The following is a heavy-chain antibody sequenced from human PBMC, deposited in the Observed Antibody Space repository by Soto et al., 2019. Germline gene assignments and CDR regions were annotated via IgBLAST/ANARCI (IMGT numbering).Heavy chain of an antibody. V-gene: IGHV3-21*01. CDR1: GFTFSSYS. CDR3: ARVSVVEHIGYYYYYYGMDV. J-gene: IGHJ6*02. CDR2: ISSSSSYI. Sequence: EVQLVESGGGLVKPGGSLRLSCAASGFTFSSYSMNWVRQAPGKGLEWVSSISSSSSYIYYADSVKGRFIISRDNAKNSLYLQMNSLRAEDTAVYYCARVSVVEHIGYYYYYYGMDVWGQGTTVTVSS. D-gene: IGHD2-2*01.